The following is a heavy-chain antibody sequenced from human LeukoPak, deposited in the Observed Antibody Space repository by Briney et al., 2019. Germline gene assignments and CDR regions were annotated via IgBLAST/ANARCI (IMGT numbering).Heavy chain of an antibody. CDR2: INHSGST. CDR3: ARVLLWWELPRYYSDY. Sequence: PSETLSLTCAVYGGSFSGYYWSWIRQPPGKGLEWIGEINHSGSTNYNPSLKSRVTISVDTSKNQFSLKLSSVTAADTAVYYCARVLLWWELPRYYSDYWGQGTLVTVSS. J-gene: IGHJ4*02. V-gene: IGHV4-34*01. D-gene: IGHD1-26*01. CDR1: GGSFSGYY.